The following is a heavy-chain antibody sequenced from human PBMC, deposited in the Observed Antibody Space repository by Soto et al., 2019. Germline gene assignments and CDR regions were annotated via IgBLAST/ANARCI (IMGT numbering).Heavy chain of an antibody. V-gene: IGHV3-7*04. CDR2: VNQDGSGR. CDR1: GVTFSSNW. Sequence: EVQLVESGGDLVQPGGSLRLSCAASGVTFSSNWMSWVRQAAGQGLEWVSNVNQDGSGRYYVDSVKGRFTISRDNAKNSLYRHMNSLRAEDTAVYYCARDTGYNSGWGDWGQGTLVIVSS. J-gene: IGHJ4*02. D-gene: IGHD6-19*01. CDR3: ARDTGYNSGWGD.